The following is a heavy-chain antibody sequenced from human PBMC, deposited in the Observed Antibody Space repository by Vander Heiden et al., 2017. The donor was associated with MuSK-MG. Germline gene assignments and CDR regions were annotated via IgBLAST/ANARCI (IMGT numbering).Heavy chain of an antibody. D-gene: IGHD2-2*01. CDR2: IWHDGSNK. CDR1: GFAFSGSA. J-gene: IGHJ4*02. Sequence: QVRLVESGGGVVQPGKSLRLSCAASGFAFSGSAMHWVRQTPGKGLEWVAVIWHDGSNKYYADSVKGRFTISRDNSKNTLYLHMDSLRAEDTAVYYCAKNLYPPGCEVDHWGQGTPVPVSS. CDR3: AKNLYPPGCEVDH. V-gene: IGHV3-33*06.